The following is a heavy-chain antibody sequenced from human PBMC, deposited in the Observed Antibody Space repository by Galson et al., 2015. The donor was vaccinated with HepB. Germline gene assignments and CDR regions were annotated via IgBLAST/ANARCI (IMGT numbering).Heavy chain of an antibody. J-gene: IGHJ2*01. CDR1: GYTFTTYG. CDR2: ISAYNGNT. Sequence: SVKVSCKASGYTFTTYGISWVRQAPGQGLDWVGWISAYNGNTNYAQKFQGRVTMTTDTSTTTAYMELRSLRSDDTAVYYCVRDGARYSSGWYSDWYFDLWGRGTLVTVSS. CDR3: VRDGARYSSGWYSDWYFDL. V-gene: IGHV1-18*01. D-gene: IGHD6-19*01.